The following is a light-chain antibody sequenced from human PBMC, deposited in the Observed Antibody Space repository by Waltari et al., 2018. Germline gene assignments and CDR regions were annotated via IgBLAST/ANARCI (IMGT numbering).Light chain of an antibody. Sequence: QSALTQPASVSASPGQSIPISCKGTTREIGGYNLVSWYQQHPGKAPKVLINDVTRRPSGVSNRFSGSKSGYTASLTVSGLQAEDESDYYCCSYAGDSLWVFGGGTKLTVL. CDR3: CSYAGDSLWV. V-gene: IGLV2-23*02. CDR2: DVT. J-gene: IGLJ3*02. CDR1: TREIGGYNL.